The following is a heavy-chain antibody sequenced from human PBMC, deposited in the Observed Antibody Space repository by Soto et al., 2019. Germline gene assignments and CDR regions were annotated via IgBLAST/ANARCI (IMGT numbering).Heavy chain of an antibody. D-gene: IGHD1-26*01. V-gene: IGHV5-51*01. CDR1: GYSFTSYW. Sequence: LKISCKASGYSFTSYWIGWVRQMPGKGLEWMGIIYPGDSDTIYSPSFQGQVTISADKSISTAYLQWNSLKASDTAMYYCARPPYSASYYYFDQWGQGTPVTVSS. J-gene: IGHJ4*02. CDR2: IYPGDSDT. CDR3: ARPPYSASYYYFDQ.